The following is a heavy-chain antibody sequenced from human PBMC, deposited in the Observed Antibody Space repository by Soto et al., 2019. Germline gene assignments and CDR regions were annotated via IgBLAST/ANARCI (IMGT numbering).Heavy chain of an antibody. J-gene: IGHJ4*02. CDR2: IHNSGSP. V-gene: IGHV4-30-4*01. CDR3: ARHQVAVAGSEY. Sequence: SETLSLTCSVSGASIYNGGYFWSWIRQSPGKGLEWIGHIHNSGSPYNNPSLKSRVTISVDTSKNQFSLKLSSVTAADTAVYYCARHQVAVAGSEYWGQGTLVTVPS. D-gene: IGHD6-19*01. CDR1: GASIYNGGYF.